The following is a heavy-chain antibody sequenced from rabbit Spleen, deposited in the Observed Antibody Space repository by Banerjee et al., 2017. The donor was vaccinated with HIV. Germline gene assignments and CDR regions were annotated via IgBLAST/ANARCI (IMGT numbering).Heavy chain of an antibody. CDR2: IHSGSSDFT. D-gene: IGHD4-2*01. CDR3: ASAGNGGYGGVTFNL. CDR1: GVSFSAHSF. V-gene: IGHV1S40*01. Sequence: QSLEESVGDLVPPAASLTVTCTASGVSFSAHSFMCWVCLAPGKGLEWIVCIHSGSSDFTYFASWARGRFTISKTSSTTVTLQMTSLTAVDTATYFCASAGNGGYGGVTFNLWGQGTLVTVS. J-gene: IGHJ4*01.